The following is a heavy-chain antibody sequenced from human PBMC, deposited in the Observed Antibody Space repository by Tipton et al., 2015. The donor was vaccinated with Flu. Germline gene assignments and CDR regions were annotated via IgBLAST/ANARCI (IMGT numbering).Heavy chain of an antibody. CDR1: GDSIGYAYY. J-gene: IGHJ5*02. CDR3: ARRDYSNYVSEPKNWFDP. Sequence: TLSLTCSVSGDSIGYAYYWGWVRQPPGKGLEWIGNIHRSGNTYHNSSLKSRVTMSVDSSKNQFSLRLTSVTAADTAVYHCARRDYSNYVSEPKNWFDPWGQGTLVTVSS. D-gene: IGHD4-11*01. CDR2: IHRSGNT. V-gene: IGHV4-38-2*01.